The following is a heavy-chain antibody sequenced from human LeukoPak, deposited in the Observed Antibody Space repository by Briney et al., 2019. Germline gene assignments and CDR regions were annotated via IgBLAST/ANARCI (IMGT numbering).Heavy chain of an antibody. J-gene: IGHJ5*02. V-gene: IGHV4-34*01. CDR3: AALWGGNWFDP. Sequence: SETLSLTCAVYGGSFSGYYWSWIRQPPGKGLEWIGEINHSGSTNYNPSLKSRVTISVDTSKNQFSLKLSSVTAVDTAVCYCAALWGGNWFDPWGQGTLVTVSS. CDR2: INHSGST. CDR1: GGSFSGYY. D-gene: IGHD3-16*01.